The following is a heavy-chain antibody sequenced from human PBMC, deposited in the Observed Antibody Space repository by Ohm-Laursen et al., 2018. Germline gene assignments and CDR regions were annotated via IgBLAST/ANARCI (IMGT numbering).Heavy chain of an antibody. CDR1: GFIFSDYG. CDR3: ARMNLDAFDI. CDR2: IYSGGST. D-gene: IGHD1-14*01. J-gene: IGHJ3*02. V-gene: IGHV3-53*01. Sequence: GSLRLSCTASGFIFSDYGMHWVRQAPGKGLEWVSVIYSGGSTYYADSVKGRFTISRDNSKNTLYLQMNSLRAEDTAVYYCARMNLDAFDIWGQGTMVTVSS.